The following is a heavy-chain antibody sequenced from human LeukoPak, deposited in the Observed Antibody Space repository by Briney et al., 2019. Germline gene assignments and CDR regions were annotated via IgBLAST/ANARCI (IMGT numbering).Heavy chain of an antibody. CDR2: LYTSGDT. CDR3: ARDEQDYGDYGTFDY. V-gene: IGHV4-4*07. CDR1: GGSISSYY. D-gene: IGHD4-17*01. Sequence: PSETLSLTCTVSGGSISSYYWSWIRQPAGKGLEWIGRLYTSGDTNYNPSLKSRLTMSLDTSKNQFSLKLSSVTAADTAVYYCARDEQDYGDYGTFDYWGQGTLVTVSS. J-gene: IGHJ4*02.